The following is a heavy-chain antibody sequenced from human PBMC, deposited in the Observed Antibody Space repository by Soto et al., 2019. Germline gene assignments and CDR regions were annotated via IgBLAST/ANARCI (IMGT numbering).Heavy chain of an antibody. CDR1: GFTFSTYW. CDR2: VNGDGSFT. D-gene: IGHD2-21*01. V-gene: IGHV3-74*01. J-gene: IGHJ4*02. Sequence: GGSLRLSCAASGFTFSTYWVHWVRQAPGKGLMWVSRVNGDGSFTGYADSVKGRFTVSRDSAKNTVYLQMNSLRAEDTAIYYCVRGQSAVIGFEYWGQGALVTVSS. CDR3: VRGQSAVIGFEY.